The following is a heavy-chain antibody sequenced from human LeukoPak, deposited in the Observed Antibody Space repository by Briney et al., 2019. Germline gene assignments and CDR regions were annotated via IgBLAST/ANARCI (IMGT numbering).Heavy chain of an antibody. D-gene: IGHD3-3*01. V-gene: IGHV3-48*01. Sequence: PGGSLRLSCSASGLIFSSFTMHWVRQAPGKGLEWLSYISSTSATIYYADSVKGRFTISRDNSKNTLYLQMNSLRAEDTAVYYCAREWGYYRFDPWGQGTLVTVSS. CDR1: GLIFSSFT. J-gene: IGHJ5*02. CDR3: AREWGYYRFDP. CDR2: ISSTSATI.